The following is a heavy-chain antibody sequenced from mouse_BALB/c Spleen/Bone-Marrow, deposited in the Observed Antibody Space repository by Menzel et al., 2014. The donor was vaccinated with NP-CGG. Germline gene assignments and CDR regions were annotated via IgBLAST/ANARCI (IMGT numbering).Heavy chain of an antibody. J-gene: IGHJ3*01. Sequence: VQLKESGGGLVHPGGSLKLSCAASGFDFSRYWMSWVRQAPGKGLEWIGEINPDSSTINYTPSLKDKFIISRDNAKNTLYLQMSKVRSEDAALYYCARLSYYGRFAYWGQGTLVTVSA. V-gene: IGHV4-1*02. CDR2: INPDSSTI. CDR1: GFDFSRYW. D-gene: IGHD1-1*01. CDR3: ARLSYYGRFAY.